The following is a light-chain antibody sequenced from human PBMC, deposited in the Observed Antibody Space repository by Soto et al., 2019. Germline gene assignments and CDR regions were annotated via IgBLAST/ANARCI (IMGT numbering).Light chain of an antibody. J-gene: IGKJ5*01. CDR1: QSISSY. CDR2: AAS. CDR3: QQDYDLPIT. V-gene: IGKV1-39*01. Sequence: DIQMTQSPSSLSASVGDRVTITCRASQSISSYLNWYQQKPGKAPKLLIYAASSLQSGVPSRFSGSGSGPDFTLTISSLQPEDFAVYYCQQDYDLPITFGQGTRLEIK.